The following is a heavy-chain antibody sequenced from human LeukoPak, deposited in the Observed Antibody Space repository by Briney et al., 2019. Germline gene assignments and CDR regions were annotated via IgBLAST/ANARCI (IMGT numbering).Heavy chain of an antibody. D-gene: IGHD4-17*01. J-gene: IGHJ6*02. Sequence: GASVKVSCKASGYTFTSYGISWVRQAPGQGLEWMGWINPYNGNTNCAQKLQGRVTMTTDTSTSTAYMELRSLRSDDTAVYYCARDRPQEDYGDYEYYYYYYGMDVWGQGTTVTVSS. CDR1: GYTFTSYG. V-gene: IGHV1-18*01. CDR3: ARDRPQEDYGDYEYYYYYYGMDV. CDR2: INPYNGNT.